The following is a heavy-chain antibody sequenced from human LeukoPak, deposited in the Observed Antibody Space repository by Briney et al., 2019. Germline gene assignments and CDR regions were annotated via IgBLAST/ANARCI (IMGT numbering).Heavy chain of an antibody. CDR1: GFTFSSYA. CDR3: ARELDY. V-gene: IGHV3-30-3*01. J-gene: IGHJ4*02. CDR2: ISYDGSNK. Sequence: GGSLRLSCAASGFTFSSYAMHWVRQAPGKGLEWVAVISYDGSNKYYADSVKGQFTISRDNSKNTLYLQMNSLRAEDTAVYYCARELDYWGQGTLVTVSS.